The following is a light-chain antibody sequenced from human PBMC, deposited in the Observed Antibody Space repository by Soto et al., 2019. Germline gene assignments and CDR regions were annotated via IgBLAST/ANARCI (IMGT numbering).Light chain of an antibody. Sequence: QSALTQPASVSGSPGQTITISCTGTSSDIGVYNAVSWYQHHPGKAPKLIIYEVTHRPAGISDRFSAPKAGNTASLTIPGLQAEDEAHYYCKSFTSRSTLDVFGTGTKVTVL. CDR3: KSFTSRSTLDV. CDR1: SSDIGVYNA. CDR2: EVT. V-gene: IGLV2-14*01. J-gene: IGLJ1*01.